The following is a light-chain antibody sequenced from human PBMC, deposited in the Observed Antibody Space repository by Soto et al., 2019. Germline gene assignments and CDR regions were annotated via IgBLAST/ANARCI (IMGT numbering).Light chain of an antibody. CDR2: DAS. CDR3: QQRTDWPL. Sequence: EIVMTQSPATLSVSPGERATLSCRASQNIITKLAWYQHKPGQAPRLLIYDASNRATGIPARFSGSGSGTDFTLTISSLEPEDFAVYYCQQRTDWPLFGPGTKVDIK. CDR1: QNIITK. V-gene: IGKV3-11*01. J-gene: IGKJ3*01.